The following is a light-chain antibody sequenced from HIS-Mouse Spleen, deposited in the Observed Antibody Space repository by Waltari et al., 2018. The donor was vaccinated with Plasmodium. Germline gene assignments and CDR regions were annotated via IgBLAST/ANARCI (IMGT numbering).Light chain of an antibody. CDR2: GAS. CDR3: QQYNNWPAWT. CDR1: QSVSSN. J-gene: IGKJ1*01. Sequence: EIVITQSPATLSVSPGERATLSCRASQSVSSNLAWYQQKPGQAPRPLIYGASTRATGIPARFSGSGSGTEFTLTISSLQSEDFAVYYCQQYNNWPAWTFGQGTKVEIK. V-gene: IGKV3-15*01.